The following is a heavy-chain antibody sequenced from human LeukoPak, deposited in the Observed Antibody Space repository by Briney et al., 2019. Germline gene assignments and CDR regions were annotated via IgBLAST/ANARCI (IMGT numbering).Heavy chain of an antibody. D-gene: IGHD6-13*01. CDR3: ANVPYSSSWYPGT. V-gene: IGHV3-30*18. J-gene: IGHJ5*02. Sequence: GGSLGLSCVASGFIFSSNGMHWVRQAPGKGLEWVALISYDGKNKYYADSVKGRFTISRDDSMNTLYLQMNSLRAEDTALYYCANVPYSSSWYPGTWGQGTLVTVSS. CDR1: GFIFSSNG. CDR2: ISYDGKNK.